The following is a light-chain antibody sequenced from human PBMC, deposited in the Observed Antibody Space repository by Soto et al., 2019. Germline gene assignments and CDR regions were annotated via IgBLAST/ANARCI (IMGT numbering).Light chain of an antibody. Sequence: EVVLTQSPGTLSLSPGERATLSCRASQSVSSNYLAWYQQKPGRAPRLLSFGAFFRATGIPDRFSGSASGTYFTLTISGLEPEDFAVYYCQQYDSAPLTFGGGTRVEI. CDR1: QSVSSNY. V-gene: IGKV3-20*01. CDR3: QQYDSAPLT. J-gene: IGKJ4*01. CDR2: GAF.